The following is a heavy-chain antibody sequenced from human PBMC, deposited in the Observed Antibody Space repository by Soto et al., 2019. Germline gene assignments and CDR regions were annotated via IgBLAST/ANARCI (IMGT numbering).Heavy chain of an antibody. J-gene: IGHJ6*02. V-gene: IGHV1-18*01. CDR3: ARDDGRVTAIVDYYYYGMDV. Sequence: GASVKVSCKASGYTFTSYGISWVRQAPGQGLEWMGWISAYNGNTNYAQKLQGRVTMTTDTSTSTAYMELRSLRSDDTAVYYCARDDGRVTAIVDYYYYGMDVWGQGTTVTVSS. CDR2: ISAYNGNT. D-gene: IGHD2-21*02. CDR1: GYTFTSYG.